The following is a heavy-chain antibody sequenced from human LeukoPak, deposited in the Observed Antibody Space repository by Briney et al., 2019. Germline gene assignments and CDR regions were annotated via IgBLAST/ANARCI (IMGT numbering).Heavy chain of an antibody. J-gene: IGHJ6*03. Sequence: SETLSLTCTVSSVSISRTTYYWGWIRQPPGKGLEWIGSIYYSGSTYYNPSLKSRVTISVDTSKNQFSLKLSSVTAADTAVYYCARHPDGGGGNSRYYYYYMDVWGKGTTVTVSS. CDR3: ARHPDGGGGNSRYYYYYMDV. D-gene: IGHD4-23*01. CDR2: IYYSGST. CDR1: SVSISRTTYY. V-gene: IGHV4-39*01.